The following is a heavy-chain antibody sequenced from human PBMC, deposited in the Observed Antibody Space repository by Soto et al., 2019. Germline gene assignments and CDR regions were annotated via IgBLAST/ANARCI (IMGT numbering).Heavy chain of an antibody. CDR1: GFTFSNFW. CDR2: TNQDGTEK. CDR3: AKDGSGWSVT. D-gene: IGHD6-19*01. Sequence: EVQLVESGGDSVQPGGSLRLSCAASGFTFSNFWMSWLRQAPGRGLEWVVNTNQDGTEKNYLDSVRGRFTISRDNAKNSLSLQIHSLRAEDTAVYYCAKDGSGWSVTWGQGTPVIVSS. J-gene: IGHJ5*02. V-gene: IGHV3-7*01.